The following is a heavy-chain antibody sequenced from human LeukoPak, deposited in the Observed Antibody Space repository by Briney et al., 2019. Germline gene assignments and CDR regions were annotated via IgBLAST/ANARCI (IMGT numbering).Heavy chain of an antibody. CDR3: ARRYFYYYYMDV. D-gene: IGHD2/OR15-2a*01. CDR1: GYTFTGYY. J-gene: IGHJ6*03. CDR2: IKPNGGDT. Sequence: ASVKVSCKASGYTFTGYYIYWVRQAPGQGLEWMGWIKPNGGDTNYAQKFQGRVTMTRDTSISTAYMELSRLRSDDTAVYYCARRYFYYYYMDVWGKGTTVTVSS. V-gene: IGHV1-2*02.